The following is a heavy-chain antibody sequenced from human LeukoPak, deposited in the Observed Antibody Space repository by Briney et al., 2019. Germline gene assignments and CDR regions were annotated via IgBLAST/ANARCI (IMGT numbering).Heavy chain of an antibody. J-gene: IGHJ4*02. CDR2: ISGSSSTI. Sequence: QAGGSLRLSCAASGFTFNTYGMNWVRQAPGKGLEWVSFISGSSSTIYSADSVKGRFTISRDNAKNSLYLQMNSLSDEDTAVYYCATLRGLSGRYYSSFDYWGQGTLVTVSS. D-gene: IGHD1-26*01. CDR3: ATLRGLSGRYYSSFDY. V-gene: IGHV3-48*02. CDR1: GFTFNTYG.